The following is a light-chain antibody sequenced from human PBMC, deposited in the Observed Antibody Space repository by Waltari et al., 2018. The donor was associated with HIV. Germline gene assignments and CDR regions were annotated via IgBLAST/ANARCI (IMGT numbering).Light chain of an antibody. Sequence: SSVLTQPPSVSVAPGQTARITCGGNNIGTKSVHWYQQKPVQAPVLVVLDDSDRPSGSPERFSGSNSGNTATLTINGVEAGDEVDYYCQVWDSSSAHVVFGGGTKLTVL. CDR1: NIGTKS. V-gene: IGLV3-21*02. J-gene: IGLJ2*01. CDR2: DDS. CDR3: QVWDSSSAHVV.